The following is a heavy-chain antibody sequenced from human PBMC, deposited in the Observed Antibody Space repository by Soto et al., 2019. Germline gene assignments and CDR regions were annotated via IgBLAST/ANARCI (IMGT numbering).Heavy chain of an antibody. CDR1: GGSISGYY. CDR3: ATTDSGGYAY. Sequence: PSETLSLTCTVSGGSISGYYWSWIRQPPGKGLEWIGYMYNTGSTVYNPSFKSRVTISVDTSKNQFSLKLNSVTAADTAVYYCATTDSGGYAYWGQGTLVTVSS. J-gene: IGHJ4*02. V-gene: IGHV4-59*01. CDR2: MYNTGST. D-gene: IGHD1-26*01.